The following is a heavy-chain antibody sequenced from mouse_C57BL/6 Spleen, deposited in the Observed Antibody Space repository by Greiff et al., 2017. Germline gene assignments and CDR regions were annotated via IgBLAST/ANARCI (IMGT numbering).Heavy chain of an antibody. D-gene: IGHD1-1*01. Sequence: VQLQQPGAELVKPGASVKMSCKASGYTFTSYWITWVKQRPGQGLEWIGDIYPGSGSTNYNEKFKSKDTLTVDTSSSTAYMRLSSLTSEDSAVDYCAREGYYYGSSHWYFDVWGTGTTVTVSS. J-gene: IGHJ1*03. CDR2: IYPGSGST. V-gene: IGHV1-55*01. CDR3: AREGYYYGSSHWYFDV. CDR1: GYTFTSYW.